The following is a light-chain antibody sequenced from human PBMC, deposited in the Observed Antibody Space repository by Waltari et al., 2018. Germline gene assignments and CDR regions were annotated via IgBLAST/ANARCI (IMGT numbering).Light chain of an antibody. CDR1: QDISSW. V-gene: IGKV1-12*01. Sequence: QMTQSPPSVSPTDADTVSITCRASQDISSWLAWYQQKPGKAPKVLIYTTYNLQSGVPSRFSGSGSGTEFTLTITSLQPEDFATYYCQQASRFPFTFGPGTKLDIK. CDR3: QQASRFPFT. J-gene: IGKJ3*01. CDR2: TTY.